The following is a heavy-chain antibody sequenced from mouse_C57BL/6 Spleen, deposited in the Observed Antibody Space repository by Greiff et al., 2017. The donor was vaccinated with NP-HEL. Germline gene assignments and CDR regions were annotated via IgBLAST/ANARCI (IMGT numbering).Heavy chain of an antibody. CDR2: ISYDGSN. V-gene: IGHV3-6*01. J-gene: IGHJ4*01. CDR1: GYSITSGYY. Sequence: DVHLVESGPGLVKPSQSLSLTCSVTGYSITSGYYWNWIRQFPGNKLEWMGYISYDGSNNYNPSLKNRISITRDTSKNQFFLKLNSVTTEDTATYYCATSAMDYWGQGTSVTVSS. CDR3: ATSAMDY.